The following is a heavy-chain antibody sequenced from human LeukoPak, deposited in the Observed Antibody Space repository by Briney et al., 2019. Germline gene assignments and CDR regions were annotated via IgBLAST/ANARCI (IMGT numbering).Heavy chain of an antibody. Sequence: ASVKVSCKASGYTFTSYYMHWVRQAPGQGLEWMGWISAYNGNTNCAQKLQGRVTMTTDTSTSTAYMELRSLRSDDTAVYYCAREQLVRAFDIWGQGTMVTVSS. V-gene: IGHV1-18*04. J-gene: IGHJ3*02. CDR1: GYTFTSYY. CDR3: AREQLVRAFDI. CDR2: ISAYNGNT. D-gene: IGHD6-6*01.